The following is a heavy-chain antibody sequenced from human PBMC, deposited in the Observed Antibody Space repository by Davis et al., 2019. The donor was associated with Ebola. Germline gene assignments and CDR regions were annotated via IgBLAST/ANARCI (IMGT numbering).Heavy chain of an antibody. CDR1: GGSISSNSYY. V-gene: IGHV4-31*03. CDR3: ARSTCSGRTCHVFDY. D-gene: IGHD2-15*01. CDR2: IHYSGTT. J-gene: IGHJ4*02. Sequence: SETLSLTCTVSGGSISSNSYYWNWIRHHPGKGLEWIGYIHYSGTTNYSPSLQSRLTMSVDTSKNQFSLKLSSVTVADTAVYYCARSTCSGRTCHVFDYWGQGTLATVSS.